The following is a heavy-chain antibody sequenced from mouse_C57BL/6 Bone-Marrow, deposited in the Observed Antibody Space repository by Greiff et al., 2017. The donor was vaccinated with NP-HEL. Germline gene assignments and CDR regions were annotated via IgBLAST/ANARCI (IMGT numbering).Heavy chain of an antibody. D-gene: IGHD2-4*01. Sequence: QVQLQQSGPELVKPGASVKISCKSSGYTFTDYYINWVKQRPGQGLEWIGWIYPGSGNTKYNEKFTGKATLAVDTSSSTAYMQLSSLTSEDSAVYFCARQAYYDLAWYFDVWGTGTTVTVSS. CDR1: GYTFTDYY. CDR2: IYPGSGNT. J-gene: IGHJ1*03. V-gene: IGHV1-84*01. CDR3: ARQAYYDLAWYFDV.